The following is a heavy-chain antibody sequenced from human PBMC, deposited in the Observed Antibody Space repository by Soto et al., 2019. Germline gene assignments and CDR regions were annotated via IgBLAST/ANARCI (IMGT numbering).Heavy chain of an antibody. CDR3: ARLNLLPGLISPPYSSRPPVDY. CDR1: GGSISSSSYY. D-gene: IGHD6-13*01. Sequence: QLQLQESGPGLVKPSETLSLTCTVSGGSISSSSYYWGWIRQPPGKGLEWIGSIYYSGSTYYNPSLNSRVPISVDTSKNQFSLKLSSVTAADTAVYYCARLNLLPGLISPPYSSRPPVDYWGQGTLVTVSS. CDR2: IYYSGST. J-gene: IGHJ4*02. V-gene: IGHV4-39*01.